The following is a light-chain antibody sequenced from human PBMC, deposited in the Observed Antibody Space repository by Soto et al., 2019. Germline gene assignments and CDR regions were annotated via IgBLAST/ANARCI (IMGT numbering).Light chain of an antibody. CDR3: QQYGSSGT. CDR1: QSVSST. Sequence: PGERVSLAGRASQSVSSTVAWYQQKPGQAPRLLIYGASNRATGIPDRFSGSGSGTDFTLTISRLEPEDFAVYYCQQYGSSGTFGQGTKVDIK. CDR2: GAS. J-gene: IGKJ1*01. V-gene: IGKV3-20*01.